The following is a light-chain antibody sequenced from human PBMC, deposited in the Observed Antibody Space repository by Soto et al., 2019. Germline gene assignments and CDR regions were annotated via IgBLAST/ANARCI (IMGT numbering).Light chain of an antibody. V-gene: IGLV2-14*01. CDR1: SSDVGGYIY. CDR3: SSYTSSSTPYV. Sequence: QSALTQPASVSGSPGQSITISCTGTSSDVGGYIYVSWYQQHPGTAPKLMIYEVTNRPSGVSNRFSGSKSGNTASLTISGLQAEDEADYYCSSYTSSSTPYVFGTGTQLTVL. J-gene: IGLJ1*01. CDR2: EVT.